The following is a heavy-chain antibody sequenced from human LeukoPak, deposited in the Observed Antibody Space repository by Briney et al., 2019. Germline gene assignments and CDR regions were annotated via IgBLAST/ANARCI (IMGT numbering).Heavy chain of an antibody. CDR3: ARVGGDYDILTGYRYNWFDP. CDR2: IYTSGIT. D-gene: IGHD3-9*01. J-gene: IGHJ5*02. Sequence: SQTLSLXCTVSGGSISSGSYYWGWIRQPAGKGLEWIGRIYTSGITNYNPSLKSRITISVDTSKNQFSLKLSSVTAADTAVYYCARVGGDYDILTGYRYNWFDPWGQGTLVTVSS. V-gene: IGHV4-61*02. CDR1: GGSISSGSYY.